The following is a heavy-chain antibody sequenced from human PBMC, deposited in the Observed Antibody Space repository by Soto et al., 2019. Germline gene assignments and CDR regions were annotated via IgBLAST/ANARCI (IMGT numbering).Heavy chain of an antibody. J-gene: IGHJ5*02. D-gene: IGHD4-17*01. CDR3: ARGPPHDYGDYWFDP. CDR1: GGTFSSYT. CDR2: IIPILGIA. Sequence: QVQLVQSGAEVKKPGSSVQVSCKASGGTFSSYTISWVRQAPGQGLEWMGRIIPILGIANYAQKFQGRVTITADKSTSTAYMELSSLRSEDTAVYYCARGPPHDYGDYWFDPWGQGTLVTVSS. V-gene: IGHV1-69*02.